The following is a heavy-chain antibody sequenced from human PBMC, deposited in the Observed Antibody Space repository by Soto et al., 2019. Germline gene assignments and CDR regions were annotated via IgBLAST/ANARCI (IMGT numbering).Heavy chain of an antibody. CDR3: ARPRGYSSNGPFDP. V-gene: IGHV5-51*01. D-gene: IGHD6-13*01. J-gene: IGHJ5*02. Sequence: EYLKVSCEGCGYSFTSYWIVWVRQMPGKGLEFMGIIYPGDSDTRYSPSFQGQVTISADKSISTAYLQWSSLKASDTAMYYCARPRGYSSNGPFDPWGQGTLVTVSS. CDR1: GYSFTSYW. CDR2: IYPGDSDT.